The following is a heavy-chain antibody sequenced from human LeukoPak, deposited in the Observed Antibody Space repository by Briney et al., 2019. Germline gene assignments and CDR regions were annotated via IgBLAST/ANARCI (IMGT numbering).Heavy chain of an antibody. Sequence: GGSLRLSCAASGFTFSSYGMHWVRQAPGKGLEWVAVIWYDGSNKYYADSVKGRFTISRDNSKNTLYLQMNSLRAEDTAVYYCARDGRRSTVLDAFDIWGQGTMVTVSS. V-gene: IGHV3-33*01. CDR1: GFTFSSYG. D-gene: IGHD4-17*01. J-gene: IGHJ3*02. CDR2: IWYDGSNK. CDR3: ARDGRRSTVLDAFDI.